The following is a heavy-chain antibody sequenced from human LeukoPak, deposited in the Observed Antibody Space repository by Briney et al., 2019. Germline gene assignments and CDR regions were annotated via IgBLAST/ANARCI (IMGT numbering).Heavy chain of an antibody. J-gene: IGHJ5*02. D-gene: IGHD6-13*01. CDR1: GFTFSSYA. V-gene: IGHV3-30-3*01. Sequence: GGSLRLSCAASGFTFSSYAMHWVRQAPGKGLEWVAVISYDGSNKYYADSVKGRFTISRDNSKNTLYLQMNSLRAEDTAAYYCGIAQLGQAAAPWGQGTLVTVSS. CDR2: ISYDGSNK. CDR3: GIAQLGQAAAP.